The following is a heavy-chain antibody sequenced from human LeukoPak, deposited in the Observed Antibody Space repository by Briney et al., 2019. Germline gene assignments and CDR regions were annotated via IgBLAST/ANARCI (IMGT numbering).Heavy chain of an antibody. CDR1: GGSISSSSYY. Sequence: ASETLSLTCTVSGGSISSSSYYWVWIRQPPGKGLEWIGSIYYSGNTYYNPSLKSRVTISVDTSKNQFSLKLSSVTAADTAVYYCAQGYGFDYWGQGTLVTVSS. V-gene: IGHV4-39*07. CDR2: IYYSGNT. J-gene: IGHJ4*02. D-gene: IGHD5-18*01. CDR3: AQGYGFDY.